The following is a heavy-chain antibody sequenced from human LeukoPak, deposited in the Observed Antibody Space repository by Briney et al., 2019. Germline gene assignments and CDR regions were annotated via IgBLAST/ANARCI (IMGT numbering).Heavy chain of an antibody. Sequence: PSETLSLTCTVSGYSISSGYYWGWIRQPPGKGLGWIGEINHSGSTNYNPSLKSRVTISVDTSKNQFSLKLSSVTAADTAVYYCARGKYIAARGDHYYYYMDVWGKGTTVTVSS. CDR3: ARGKYIAARGDHYYYYMDV. J-gene: IGHJ6*03. V-gene: IGHV4-38-2*02. CDR2: INHSGST. CDR1: GYSISSGYY. D-gene: IGHD6-6*01.